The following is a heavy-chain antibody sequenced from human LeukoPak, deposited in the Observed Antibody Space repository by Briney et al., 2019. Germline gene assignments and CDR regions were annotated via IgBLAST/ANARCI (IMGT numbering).Heavy chain of an antibody. V-gene: IGHV3-7*01. D-gene: IGHD6-19*01. J-gene: IGHJ4*02. Sequence: SGGSLRLSCAASGFTVSSNYMDWVRQAPGKGLEWVASIKPDGSEKYYLDSVKGRFTISRDNARDSLYLQMNSLRDDDTSVYFCARDASALYWGRGTLVTVSS. CDR3: ARDASALY. CDR1: GFTVSSNY. CDR2: IKPDGSEK.